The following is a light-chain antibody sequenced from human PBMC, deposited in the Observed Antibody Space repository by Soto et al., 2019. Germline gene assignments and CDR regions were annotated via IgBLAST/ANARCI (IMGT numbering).Light chain of an antibody. J-gene: IGKJ1*01. CDR3: QQYASYSWT. V-gene: IGKV1-5*03. CDR1: QSINYW. Sequence: DTQMTQSPSTLSASVGDRVTITCRASQSINYWLAWYQQKPGKAPNLLISKASTLESGVPSRFSGSGSGTEFTLTSSSLQPEDFATYYCQQYASYSWTFGQGTKVEIK. CDR2: KAS.